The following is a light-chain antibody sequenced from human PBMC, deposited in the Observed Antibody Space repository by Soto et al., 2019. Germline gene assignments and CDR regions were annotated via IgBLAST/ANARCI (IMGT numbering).Light chain of an antibody. CDR1: QRIASW. Sequence: DIEMTQSPSSVSASVGDGFTIRGRASQRIASWLAWYQQRPGKAPRLLIYAASRLQRGVPSRFSGSGSGTDFTLTISNLQPEDFATYYCLQSNSFPLTFGGGTKVDIK. J-gene: IGKJ4*01. CDR2: AAS. CDR3: LQSNSFPLT. V-gene: IGKV1-12*01.